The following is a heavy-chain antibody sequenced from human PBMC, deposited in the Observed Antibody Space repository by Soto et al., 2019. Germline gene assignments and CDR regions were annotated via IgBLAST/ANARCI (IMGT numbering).Heavy chain of an antibody. J-gene: IGHJ6*02. CDR1: GGSFSGYY. Sequence: SETLSLTCAVYGGSFSGYYWRWIRQPPGKGLEWMGEINHSGSTNYNPSLKRRVTISVDTTKNQFSLKLSAVTAADTAVYYCARGRLRFFDWSDYYYYYGMDVWGQGTTVTVSS. D-gene: IGHD3-9*01. CDR2: INHSGST. V-gene: IGHV4-34*01. CDR3: ARGRLRFFDWSDYYYYYGMDV.